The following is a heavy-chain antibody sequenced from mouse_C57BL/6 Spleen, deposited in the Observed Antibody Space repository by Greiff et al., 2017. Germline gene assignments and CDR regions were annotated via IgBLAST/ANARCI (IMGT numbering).Heavy chain of an antibody. J-gene: IGHJ3*01. D-gene: IGHD2-3*01. Sequence: DVQLQESGPGLVKPSQSLSLTCSVTGYSITSGYYWNWIRQFPGNKLEWMGYISYDGSNNYNPSLKNRISITRDTSKNQFFLKLNSVTTEDTATYYCARVDGYYVFAYWGQGTLVTVSA. CDR1: GYSITSGYY. CDR2: ISYDGSN. CDR3: ARVDGYYVFAY. V-gene: IGHV3-6*01.